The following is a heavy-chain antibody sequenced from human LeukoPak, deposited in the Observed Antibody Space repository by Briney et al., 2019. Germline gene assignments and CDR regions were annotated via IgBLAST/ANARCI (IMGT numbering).Heavy chain of an antibody. CDR3: ARGDDYSNYLVY. Sequence: SVKVSCKASGGTFSSYAISWVRQAPGQGLEWMGGIIPIFGTANYAQKFQGRVTITADESTSTAYMELRSLRSEDTAVYYCARGDDYSNYLVYWGQGTLVTVSS. D-gene: IGHD4-11*01. V-gene: IGHV1-69*13. J-gene: IGHJ4*02. CDR2: IIPIFGTA. CDR1: GGTFSSYA.